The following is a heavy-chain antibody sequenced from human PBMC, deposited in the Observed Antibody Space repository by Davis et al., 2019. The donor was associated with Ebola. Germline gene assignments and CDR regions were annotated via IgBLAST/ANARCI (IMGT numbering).Heavy chain of an antibody. Sequence: SETLSLTCTVSGGSISSYYWSWIRQPPGKGLEWIGYIYYSGSTNYNPSLKSRVTISVDTSKNQFSLKLSPVTAADTAVYYCARGDYHGYSGSYLGYWGQGTLVTVSS. J-gene: IGHJ4*02. D-gene: IGHD1-26*01. V-gene: IGHV4-59*08. CDR1: GGSISSYY. CDR2: IYYSGST. CDR3: ARGDYHGYSGSYLGY.